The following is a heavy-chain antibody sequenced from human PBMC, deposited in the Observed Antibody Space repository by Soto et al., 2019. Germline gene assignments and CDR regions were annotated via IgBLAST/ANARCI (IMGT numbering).Heavy chain of an antibody. Sequence: QVQLQQWGAGLLKPSETLSLTCAVNGGSFSGYYWSWIRQPPGKGLECIGEINHSGSTNYNPSLKSRLTISVDTSKNQFSLKLSSVTAADTAVYYCARGGGSYSVVNYWGQGTLVTVSS. V-gene: IGHV4-34*01. J-gene: IGHJ4*02. CDR3: ARGGGSYSVVNY. CDR2: INHSGST. CDR1: GGSFSGYY. D-gene: IGHD1-26*01.